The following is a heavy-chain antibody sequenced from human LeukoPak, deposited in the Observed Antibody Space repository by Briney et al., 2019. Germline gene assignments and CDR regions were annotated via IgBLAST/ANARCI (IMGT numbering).Heavy chain of an antibody. CDR3: ARVSRWYYFDY. J-gene: IGHJ4*02. V-gene: IGHV4-34*01. CDR2: INHSGST. D-gene: IGHD2-8*01. Sequence: SETLSLTCAVYGGSFSGYYWSWIRQPPGKGLEWIGEINHSGSTNYNPSLKSRVTMSVDTSKNQFSLKLTSVTAADTAVYYCARVSRWYYFDYWGQGTLVTVSS. CDR1: GGSFSGYY.